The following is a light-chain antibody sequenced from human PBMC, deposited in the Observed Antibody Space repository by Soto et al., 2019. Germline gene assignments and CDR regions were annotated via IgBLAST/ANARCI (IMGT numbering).Light chain of an antibody. V-gene: IGKV1D-12*01. CDR1: QGISRW. CDR3: RQANSFPLT. CDR2: AAS. Sequence: DIQMTQSPSSVSASVGDRVTITCRASQGISRWLAWYQQKPGKAPKLLIYAASSLQSGVPSRFSGSGSGTDFTLTISRLQPEDFAIYYCRQANSFPLTLGGGTKVEIK. J-gene: IGKJ4*01.